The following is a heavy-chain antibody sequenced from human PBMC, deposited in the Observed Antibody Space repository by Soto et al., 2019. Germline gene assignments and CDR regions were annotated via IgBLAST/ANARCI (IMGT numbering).Heavy chain of an antibody. CDR3: ASDGRTSWYSYDYHGMDV. CDR2: INLDGSEK. Sequence: EVQLVESGGGLVQPGGSLRLSCAASGFTFRTYWLSWVRQVPGKGLEWVANINLDGSEKNYVDSVKGRFTISRDNARNSLYLQTSSLRAEETALYYRASDGRTSWYSYDYHGMDVWCQGTTVTVSS. D-gene: IGHD5-18*01. CDR1: GFTFRTYW. J-gene: IGHJ6*02. V-gene: IGHV3-7*05.